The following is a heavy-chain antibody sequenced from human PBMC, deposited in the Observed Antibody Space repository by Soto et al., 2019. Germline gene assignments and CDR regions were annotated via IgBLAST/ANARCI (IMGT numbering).Heavy chain of an antibody. CDR2: FVPMFSSS. CDR1: GTTFSTHG. D-gene: IGHD1-1*01. CDR3: ARGGRTYYFDH. J-gene: IGHJ4*02. V-gene: IGHV1-69*01. Sequence: QVQLVQSGAEVRKPGSSVNVSCKASGTTFSTHGIHWVRQAPGQGLEWTGGFVPMFSSSNYAQKFQGRLTHAAAEPNNQAYVVQNTLMAQQSDIYSSARGGRTYYFDHWGQGTLVTVSS.